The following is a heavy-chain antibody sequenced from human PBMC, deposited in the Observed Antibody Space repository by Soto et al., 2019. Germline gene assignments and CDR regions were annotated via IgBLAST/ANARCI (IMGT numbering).Heavy chain of an antibody. J-gene: IGHJ5*02. Sequence: SVKVSCKASGGTFNNNGVSWVRQAPGQGLEWMGGLIPIFGSASYAQRFQDRVKIIADESTGTAYMELSGLRSEDTAVYYCVIDRMHFDRTGHSGRRLFDPWGQGTLVTVSS. V-gene: IGHV1-69*13. CDR3: VIDRMHFDRTGHSGRRLFDP. CDR1: GGTFNNNG. D-gene: IGHD3-9*01. CDR2: LIPIFGSA.